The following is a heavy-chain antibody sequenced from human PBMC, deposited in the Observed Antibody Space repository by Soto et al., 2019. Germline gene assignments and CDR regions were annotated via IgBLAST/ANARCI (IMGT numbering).Heavy chain of an antibody. Sequence: VFNRLCSAASGLTCSSHGMRCVRQAPGKGLEWVSAISGSGGSTYYADSVKGRFTISRDNSKNTLYLQMNSLRAEDTAVYYYAKDLAAAGSYGMDVWGQGTTVTVSS. V-gene: IGHV3-23*01. CDR2: ISGSGGST. J-gene: IGHJ6*02. CDR3: AKDLAAAGSYGMDV. CDR1: GLTCSSHG. D-gene: IGHD6-13*01.